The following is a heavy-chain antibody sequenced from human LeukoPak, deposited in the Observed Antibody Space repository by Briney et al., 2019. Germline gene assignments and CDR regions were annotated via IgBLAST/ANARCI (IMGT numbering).Heavy chain of an antibody. CDR1: GFTFSDYH. CDR3: ARDLSSGAVVTDY. V-gene: IGHV3-11*04. J-gene: IGHJ4*02. CDR2: ISSSGSTI. Sequence: GGSLRLSXAASGFTFSDYHMSWIRQAPGKGLEWVSYISSSGSTIYYADSVKGRFTISRDNAKNSLYLQMNSLRAEDTAVYYCARDLSSGAVVTDYWGQRTLVTVSS. D-gene: IGHD2-15*01.